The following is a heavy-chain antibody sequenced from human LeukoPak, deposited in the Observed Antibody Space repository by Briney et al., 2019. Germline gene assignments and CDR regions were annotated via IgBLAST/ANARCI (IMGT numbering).Heavy chain of an antibody. D-gene: IGHD1-26*01. J-gene: IGHJ4*02. CDR1: GFTFSSYS. CDR2: ISSSSITI. V-gene: IGHV3-48*04. CDR3: ARDRGGSYFAIDY. Sequence: PGGSLRLSCAASGFTFSSYSLNWVRKAPGTGLEWVSFISSSSITIYYADSVKGRFTISRDNAEKSLYLQMNSLRAEDTAVYYCARDRGGSYFAIDYWGQGTLVTVSS.